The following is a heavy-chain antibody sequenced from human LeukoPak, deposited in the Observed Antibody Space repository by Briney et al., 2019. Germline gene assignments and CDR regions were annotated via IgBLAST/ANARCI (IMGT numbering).Heavy chain of an antibody. CDR2: IYYSGST. CDR1: GGSTSSGGYY. Sequence: SETLSLTCTVSGGSTSSGGYYWSWIRQHPGKGLEWIGYIYYSGSTYYNPSLKSRVTISVDTSKNQFSLKLSSVTAADTAVYYCARESSYYDSSGYPNLPIDYWGQGTLVTVSS. CDR3: ARESSYYDSSGYPNLPIDY. V-gene: IGHV4-31*03. J-gene: IGHJ4*02. D-gene: IGHD3-22*01.